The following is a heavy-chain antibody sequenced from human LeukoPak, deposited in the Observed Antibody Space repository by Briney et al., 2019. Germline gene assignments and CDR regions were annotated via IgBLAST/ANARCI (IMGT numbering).Heavy chain of an antibody. D-gene: IGHD5-24*01. Sequence: ASVKVSCKASGYTFTNYYIYWVRQAPGQGLEWMGLINPGGDNTNYAQNFQGRVTMTRDTSASTVYMELSSLRSEDTAIYYCARIRDGYNDAYDIWGQGTVVTVPS. CDR2: INPGGDNT. V-gene: IGHV1-46*01. CDR3: ARIRDGYNDAYDI. CDR1: GYTFTNYY. J-gene: IGHJ3*02.